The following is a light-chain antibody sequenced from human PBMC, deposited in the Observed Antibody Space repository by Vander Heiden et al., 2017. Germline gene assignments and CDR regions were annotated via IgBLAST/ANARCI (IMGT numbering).Light chain of an antibody. CDR2: DAS. CDR3: QQRSNWIT. CDR1: QSVSSY. J-gene: IGKJ5*01. Sequence: EIVLTQSPATLSLSPGERATLSSRASQSVSSYLAWYQQKPGQAPRLLIYDASNRATGIPARFSGSGSGTDFTLTISSLEPEDFAVYYWQQRSNWITFGQGTRLEIK. V-gene: IGKV3-11*01.